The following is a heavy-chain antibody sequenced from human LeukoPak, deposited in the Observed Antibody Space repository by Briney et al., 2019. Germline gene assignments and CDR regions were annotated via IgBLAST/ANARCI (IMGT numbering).Heavy chain of an antibody. CDR3: ARYAYSYGGYYFDY. Sequence: SETLSLTCTVSGGSISTYYWSWIRQPPGQGLEWIGYIYYSGSTSYNPSLKSRVTISVDSSKNQFSLKLSSVTAADTAVHYCARYAYSYGGYYFDYWGQGTLVTVSS. J-gene: IGHJ4*02. V-gene: IGHV4-59*01. CDR2: IYYSGST. D-gene: IGHD5-18*01. CDR1: GGSISTYY.